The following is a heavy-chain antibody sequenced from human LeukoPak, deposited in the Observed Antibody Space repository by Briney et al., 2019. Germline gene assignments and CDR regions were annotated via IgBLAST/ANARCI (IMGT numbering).Heavy chain of an antibody. V-gene: IGHV4-34*01. D-gene: IGHD4-17*01. CDR1: GGSISSYY. Sequence: SETLSLTCTVSGGSISSYYWSWIRQPPGKGLEWIGEINHSGSTNYNPSLKSRVAISVDTSKNQFSLKLSSVTAADTAVYYCARDTDGDYSFDYWGQGTLVTVSS. CDR2: INHSGST. J-gene: IGHJ4*02. CDR3: ARDTDGDYSFDY.